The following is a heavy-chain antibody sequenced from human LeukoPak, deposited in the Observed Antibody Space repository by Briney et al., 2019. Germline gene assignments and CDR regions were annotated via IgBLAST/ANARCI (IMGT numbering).Heavy chain of an antibody. V-gene: IGHV3-23*01. CDR1: GFTFSSYA. J-gene: IGHJ4*01. Sequence: GXSLXLSCAASGFTFSSYAMSWVRQAPGKGLEWVSAISGSGGSTYYADSVKGRFTISRENSKNTLYLQMNSQRGEDTAVYYCATDQVSDYYDSSGRFDYWGHGTLVTVSS. CDR2: ISGSGGST. D-gene: IGHD3-22*01. CDR3: ATDQVSDYYDSSGRFDY.